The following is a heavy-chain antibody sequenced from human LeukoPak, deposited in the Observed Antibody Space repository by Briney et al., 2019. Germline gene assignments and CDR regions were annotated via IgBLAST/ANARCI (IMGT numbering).Heavy chain of an antibody. V-gene: IGHV4-4*07. Sequence: SETLSLTCTVSGGSISSYYWSWIRQPAGKGLEWIGRIYTSGSTNYNPSLKSGVTISVDTSKNQFSLKLSSVTAADTAVYYCARDQGITIFGVWFDPWGQGTLVTVSS. CDR1: GGSISSYY. CDR2: IYTSGST. CDR3: ARDQGITIFGVWFDP. D-gene: IGHD3-3*01. J-gene: IGHJ5*02.